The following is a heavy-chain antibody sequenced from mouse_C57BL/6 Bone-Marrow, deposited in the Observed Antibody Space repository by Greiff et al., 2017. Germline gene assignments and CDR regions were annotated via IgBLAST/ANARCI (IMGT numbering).Heavy chain of an antibody. CDR1: GYTFTSYW. D-gene: IGHD1-1*01. CDR2: IDPSDSYT. CDR3: ARYGSSEPWFAY. J-gene: IGHJ3*01. V-gene: IGHV1-69*01. Sequence: QVQLKQPGAELVMPGASVKLSCKASGYTFTSYWMHWVKQRPGQGLEWIGEIDPSDSYTNYNQKFKGKSTLTVDKSSSTAYMQLSSLTSEDSAVYYCARYGSSEPWFAYWGQGTLVTVSA.